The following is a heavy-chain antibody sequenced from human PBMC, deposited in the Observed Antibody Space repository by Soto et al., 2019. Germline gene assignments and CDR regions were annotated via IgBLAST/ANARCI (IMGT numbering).Heavy chain of an antibody. CDR3: ARGMGPSGSYEVTQNVETFDY. D-gene: IGHD1-26*01. Sequence: ASVKVSCKASGYTFTSYYMHWVRQAPAQGLEWMGIINPSGGSTSYAQKFQGRVTMTRDTSTSTVYMELSSLRSEDTAVYYCARGMGPSGSYEVTQNVETFDYWGQGTLVTVSS. CDR2: INPSGGST. CDR1: GYTFTSYY. J-gene: IGHJ4*02. V-gene: IGHV1-46*01.